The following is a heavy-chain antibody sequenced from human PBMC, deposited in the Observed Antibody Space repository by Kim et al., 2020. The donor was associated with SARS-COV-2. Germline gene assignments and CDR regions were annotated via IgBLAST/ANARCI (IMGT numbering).Heavy chain of an antibody. CDR2: AYYSGST. Sequence: SETLSLTCTVSGDSVSSNDYSWGWIRQPPGKGPEWIGSAYYSGSTYYNPSLKSRVTISVDMFTNQFFLRLTSVTAADTAVYYCTRGSRRAVSGVVMDFD. V-gene: IGHV4-39*01. D-gene: IGHD2-21*01. CDR3: TRGSRRAVSGVVMDFD. CDR1: GDSVSSNDYS. J-gene: IGHJ4*01.